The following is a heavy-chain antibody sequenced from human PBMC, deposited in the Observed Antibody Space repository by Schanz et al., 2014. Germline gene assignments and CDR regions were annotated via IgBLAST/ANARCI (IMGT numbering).Heavy chain of an antibody. J-gene: IGHJ4*02. V-gene: IGHV3-7*01. CDR3: ARDAVTSVLTPGFYY. CDR2: IKQDGSEK. Sequence: EVQLLESGGGFVQPGGSLRLSCVASGVTFSSYAMSWVRQASGKGLEWVANIKQDGSEKYYVDSVKGRFTISRDNAKKSLYLRMNSLRAEDTAVYYCARDAVTSVLTPGFYYWGQGTLVTVSS. D-gene: IGHD4-17*01. CDR1: GVTFSSYA.